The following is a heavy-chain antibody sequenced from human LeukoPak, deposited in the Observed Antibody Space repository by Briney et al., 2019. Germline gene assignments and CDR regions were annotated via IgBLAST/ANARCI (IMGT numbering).Heavy chain of an antibody. CDR2: IYYSGST. V-gene: IGHV4-59*01. J-gene: IGHJ6*03. CDR1: GGSISSYY. CDR3: ARDWAMVRGPRPYYYMDV. D-gene: IGHD3-10*01. Sequence: PSETLSLTCTVSGGSISSYYWSWIRQPPGKGLGWIGYIYYSGSTNYNPSLKSRVTISVDTSKNQFSLKLSSVTAADTAVYYCARDWAMVRGPRPYYYMDVWGKGTTVTVSS.